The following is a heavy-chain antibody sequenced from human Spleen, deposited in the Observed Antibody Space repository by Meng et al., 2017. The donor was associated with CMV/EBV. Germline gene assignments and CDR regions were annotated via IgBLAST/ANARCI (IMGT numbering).Heavy chain of an antibody. Sequence: ASVKVSCKASGYTFTGYYMHWVRQAPGQGLEWMGWINANSGDTNYAQKFQGRVTMTRDTSISTAYMEMSRLRSDDTAVYYCAGSSSHCSRTTCYRLIGWGQGTLVTVSS. V-gene: IGHV1-2*02. CDR2: INANSGDT. D-gene: IGHD2-2*01. J-gene: IGHJ4*02. CDR3: AGSSSHCSRTTCYRLIG. CDR1: GYTFTGYY.